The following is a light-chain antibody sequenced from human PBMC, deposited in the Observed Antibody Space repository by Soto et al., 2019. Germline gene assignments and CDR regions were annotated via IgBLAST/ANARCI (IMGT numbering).Light chain of an antibody. CDR3: QQYGSSRT. CDR1: QSVSSSY. V-gene: IGKV3-20*01. Sequence: EIVLTQSPGTLSLSPGERATLSCRASQSVSSSYLAWYQQKPGQAPSLLIYGASSKATGIPDRFSGSASGTDSTIISSRQEAEDFAEYYCQQYGSSRTFGQGTKLEIK. J-gene: IGKJ1*01. CDR2: GAS.